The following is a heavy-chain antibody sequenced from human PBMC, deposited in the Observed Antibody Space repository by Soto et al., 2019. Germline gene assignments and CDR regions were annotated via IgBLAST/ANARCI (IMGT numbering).Heavy chain of an antibody. D-gene: IGHD6-19*01. CDR2: RSYDGSNK. V-gene: IGHV3-30*18. CDR3: AKDYVAGYFDY. Sequence: QVQLVESGGGVVQPGRSLRLSCAASGFTFSSYGMHWVRQAPGEGLEWVAVRSYDGSNKYYADSVKGRFTISRDNSKNTLYLQMNRLRAEDTAVYYCAKDYVAGYFDYWGQGTLVTVSS. J-gene: IGHJ4*02. CDR1: GFTFSSYG.